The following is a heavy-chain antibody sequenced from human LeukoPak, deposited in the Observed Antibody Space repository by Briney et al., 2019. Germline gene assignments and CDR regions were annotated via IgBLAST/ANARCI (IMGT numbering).Heavy chain of an antibody. Sequence: ASVKVSCKASGYTFLGYYIHWVRQAPGQGFEWMGWINPQSGGTKYAQNLQGRVTMTRDTSISTAYMELSNLRSDDTAVYYCVSGSKWDFWGQGTLVTVSS. CDR3: VSGSKWDF. CDR1: GYTFLGYY. J-gene: IGHJ4*02. V-gene: IGHV1-2*02. D-gene: IGHD1-26*01. CDR2: INPQSGGT.